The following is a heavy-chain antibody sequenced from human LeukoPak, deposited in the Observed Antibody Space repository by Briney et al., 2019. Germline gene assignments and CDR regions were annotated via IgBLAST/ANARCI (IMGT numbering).Heavy chain of an antibody. CDR1: GGSFSSSSYC. CDR3: ARYGTSWPAAGWFDP. J-gene: IGHJ5*02. D-gene: IGHD6-13*01. V-gene: IGHV4-39*07. Sequence: PSETLSLTCTVSGGSFSSSSYCWGWIRPPPGKGLVWIGSIYYSGSTYYNPSPNTRVTIPVDTSNNQFSLQPSSLPAAHTAVYCGARYGTSWPAAGWFDPWGQGPLVTVSS. CDR2: IYYSGST.